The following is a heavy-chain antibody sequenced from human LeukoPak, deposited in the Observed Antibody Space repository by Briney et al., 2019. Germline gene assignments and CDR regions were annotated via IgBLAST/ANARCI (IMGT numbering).Heavy chain of an antibody. J-gene: IGHJ4*02. Sequence: ASVKVSRKVSGYTLTELSMHWVRQAPGKGLEWMGGFDPEDGETIYAQKFQGRVTMTEDTSTDTAYMELGSLRSEDTSVYYCATAPRRYDFWSGLVVDYWGQGTLVTVSS. CDR2: FDPEDGET. CDR1: GYTLTELS. D-gene: IGHD3-3*01. V-gene: IGHV1-24*01. CDR3: ATAPRRYDFWSGLVVDY.